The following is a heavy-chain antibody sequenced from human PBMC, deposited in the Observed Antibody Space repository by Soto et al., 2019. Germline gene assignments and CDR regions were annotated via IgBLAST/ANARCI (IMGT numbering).Heavy chain of an antibody. V-gene: IGHV4-4*09. J-gene: IGHJ5*02. CDR3: ARHLVLATDGTGWFDP. CDR2: IYYSGITNYSGTT. D-gene: IGHD6-13*01. Sequence: SETLSLTCNVSGGSVSSYYWSWIRQSPGKGLEWIGYIYYSGITNYSGTTNYKPSLKSRVTISVDTSKNQFSLKLSSVTAADTAMYYCARHLVLATDGTGWFDPWGQGTLVTVSS. CDR1: GGSVSSYY.